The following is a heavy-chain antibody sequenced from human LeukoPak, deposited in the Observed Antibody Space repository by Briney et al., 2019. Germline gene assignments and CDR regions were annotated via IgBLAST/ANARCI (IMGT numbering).Heavy chain of an antibody. Sequence: SETLSLTCTVSGGSVSSGSYYWSWIRQPPGKGXXXXGYIYYSGSTNYNPSLKSRVTISVDTSKNQFSLKLSSVTAADTAVYYCARQWSYYYYGMDVWGQGTTVTVSS. CDR1: GGSVSSGSYY. J-gene: IGHJ6*02. CDR3: ARQWSYYYYGMDV. D-gene: IGHD2-15*01. V-gene: IGHV4-61*01. CDR2: IYYSGST.